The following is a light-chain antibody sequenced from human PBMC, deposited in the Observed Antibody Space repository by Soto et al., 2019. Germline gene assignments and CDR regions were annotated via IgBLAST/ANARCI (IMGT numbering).Light chain of an antibody. V-gene: IGLV2-11*01. CDR1: SSDVGRYSY. CDR3: QSYDSSLSGSSV. CDR2: DVS. J-gene: IGLJ1*01. Sequence: QSALTQPRSVSGSPGQSVSISCTGTSSDVGRYSYVSWYQQHPGKAPKLMIYDVSERPSGVPDRFSGSKSGNTASLTISGLQAEDDGDYYCQSYDSSLSGSSVFGTGTKVTVL.